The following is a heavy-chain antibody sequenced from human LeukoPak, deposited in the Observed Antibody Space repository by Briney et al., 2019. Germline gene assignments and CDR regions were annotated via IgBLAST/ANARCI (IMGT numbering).Heavy chain of an antibody. CDR1: GELFSGYY. V-gene: IGHV4-34*01. J-gene: IGHJ4*02. CDR3: ARVGRRPNNFDY. CDR2: INHSGST. Sequence: PSETLSLTCAVYGELFSGYYWSWIRQPPGKGLEWIGEINHSGSTNYNPSLKSRVTISVDTSKNQFSLKLSSVTAADTAVYYCARVGRRPNNFDYWGQGTLVTVSS. D-gene: IGHD3-10*01.